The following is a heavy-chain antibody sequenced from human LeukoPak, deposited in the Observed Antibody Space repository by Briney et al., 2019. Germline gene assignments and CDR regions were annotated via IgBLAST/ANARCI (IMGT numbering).Heavy chain of an antibody. J-gene: IGHJ4*02. V-gene: IGHV4-30-4*08. Sequence: PSQTLSLTCSISGGSISSGDYYWSCIRQPPGKGLEWTGYIYYSGSTYYNPSLKSRVTISVDTSKNQFSLKLSSVTAADTAVYYCARASSGYYYPSDYWGQGTLVTVSS. D-gene: IGHD3-22*01. CDR3: ARASSGYYYPSDY. CDR1: GGSISSGDYY. CDR2: IYYSGST.